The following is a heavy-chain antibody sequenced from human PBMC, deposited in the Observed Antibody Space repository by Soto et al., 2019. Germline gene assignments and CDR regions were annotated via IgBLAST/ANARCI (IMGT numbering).Heavy chain of an antibody. V-gene: IGHV4-34*01. J-gene: IGHJ6*02. CDR2: INHSGST. Sequence: TSETLSLTCAVYGGSFSGYYWSWIRQPPGKGLEWIGEINHSGSTNYNPSLKSRVTISVDTSKNQFSLKLSSVTAADTAVYYCARGRKRITIFGVVITQYYYYGMDVWGQGTTVTVSS. CDR1: GGSFSGYY. D-gene: IGHD3-3*01. CDR3: ARGRKRITIFGVVITQYYYYGMDV.